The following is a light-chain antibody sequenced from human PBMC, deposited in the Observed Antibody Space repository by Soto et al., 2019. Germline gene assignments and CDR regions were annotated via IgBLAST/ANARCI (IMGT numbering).Light chain of an antibody. CDR3: QQYNDWPLT. Sequence: EIVLTQSPGTLSLSPGERATLSCRASQSINNNLAWYQQKPGQAPSLLIYGAFTRATGIPARFSGTGSGTEFTLTISSLQSEDFALYYCQQYNDWPLTFGQGTKV. J-gene: IGKJ1*01. CDR1: QSINNN. CDR2: GAF. V-gene: IGKV3-15*01.